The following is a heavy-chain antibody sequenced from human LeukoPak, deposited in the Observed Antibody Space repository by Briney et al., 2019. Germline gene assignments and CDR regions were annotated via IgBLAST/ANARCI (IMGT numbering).Heavy chain of an antibody. Sequence: ASVKVSCKASGYTFTGYYMHWVRQAPGQGLEWMGWINPNSGGTNYAQKFQGRVTMTRDTSISTAYMELSRLRSDDTAVYYCARLKNYYDSSGYFLFDYWGQGTLVTVSS. J-gene: IGHJ4*02. D-gene: IGHD3-22*01. CDR1: GYTFTGYY. CDR2: INPNSGGT. CDR3: ARLKNYYDSSGYFLFDY. V-gene: IGHV1-2*02.